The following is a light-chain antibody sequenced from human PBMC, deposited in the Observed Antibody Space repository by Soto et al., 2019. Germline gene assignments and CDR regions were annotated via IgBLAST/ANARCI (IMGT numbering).Light chain of an antibody. CDR2: WAS. V-gene: IGKV4-1*01. J-gene: IGKJ1*01. Sequence: DIVMTQSPDSLAVSLGERATINCQSSQSILYSSNNKNYLAWYQQKPGQPPKPLIYWASTRESGVPDRFSGSGSGTDFPLTISSLQAEDVGVYYCQQYYSTPWTFGQGTKVEIK. CDR3: QQYYSTPWT. CDR1: QSILYSSNNKNY.